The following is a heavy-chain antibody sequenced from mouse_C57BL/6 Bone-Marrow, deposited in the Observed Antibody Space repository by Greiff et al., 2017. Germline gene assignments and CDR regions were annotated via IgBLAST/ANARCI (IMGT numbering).Heavy chain of an antibody. CDR3: ARRYYFDY. J-gene: IGHJ2*01. V-gene: IGHV1-63*01. CDR2: IYPGGGYT. Sequence: QVHVKQSGAELVRPGTSVKMSCKASGYTFTNYWIGWAKQRPGHGLEWIGDIYPGGGYTNYNEKFKGKATLTADKSSSTAYMQFSSLTYEDSAVYYCARRYYFDYWGQGTTLTVSS. CDR1: GYTFTNYW.